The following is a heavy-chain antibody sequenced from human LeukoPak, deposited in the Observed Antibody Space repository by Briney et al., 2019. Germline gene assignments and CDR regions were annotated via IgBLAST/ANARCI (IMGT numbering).Heavy chain of an antibody. D-gene: IGHD6-25*01. V-gene: IGHV3-23*01. CDR2: ISGSGGST. CDR3: LKVPNYSSGY. Sequence: GGSLRLSCAASGFTFSSYAMSWVRQAPGKGLEWVSAISGSGGSTYHADSVKGRLTISRDNSMNTLYLQMSSLTAEDTAVYYCLKVPNYSSGYWGQGTLVTVSS. CDR1: GFTFSSYA. J-gene: IGHJ4*02.